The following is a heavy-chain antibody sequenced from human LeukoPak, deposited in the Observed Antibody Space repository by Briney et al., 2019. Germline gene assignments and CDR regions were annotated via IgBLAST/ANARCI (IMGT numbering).Heavy chain of an antibody. Sequence: SETLSLTCTVSGNSFGDYYWSWIRQPAGKGLEWIGRIYTSGSTTYNPSLKSRVTISVDTSKSQFSLKLRSVTAADTAVYYCAKSKAGLRIDYWGQGTLVAVSS. J-gene: IGHJ4*02. V-gene: IGHV4-4*07. CDR2: IYTSGST. CDR3: AKSKAGLRIDY. CDR1: GNSFGDYY. D-gene: IGHD4-17*01.